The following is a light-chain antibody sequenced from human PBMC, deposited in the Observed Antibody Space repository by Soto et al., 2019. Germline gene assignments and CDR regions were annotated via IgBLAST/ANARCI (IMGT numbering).Light chain of an antibody. J-gene: IGKJ1*01. CDR3: QQSYNSPWT. CDR1: QSVISN. V-gene: IGKV3-15*01. CDR2: GAS. Sequence: EIVMKQSPATLSVSKRERATLACRASQSVISNLAWYQQKPGQAPRLLIYGASAMATGIPARFSGSGSGTEFTLTISSLESEDSAIYYCQQSYNSPWTFGQGTKVDIK.